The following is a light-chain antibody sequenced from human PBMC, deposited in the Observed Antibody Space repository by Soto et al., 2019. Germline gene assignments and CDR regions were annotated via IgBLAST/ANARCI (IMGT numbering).Light chain of an antibody. Sequence: DIQMTQSPSTLSASVGDRVTITCRASQSSSSWLAWYQQKPWKAPKLLIYDASSLESGVPSRFSGSGSGTEFTLTISSLQPDDFATYYCQQYNSYSPTFGQGTKVEIK. CDR1: QSSSSW. J-gene: IGKJ1*01. V-gene: IGKV1-5*01. CDR2: DAS. CDR3: QQYNSYSPT.